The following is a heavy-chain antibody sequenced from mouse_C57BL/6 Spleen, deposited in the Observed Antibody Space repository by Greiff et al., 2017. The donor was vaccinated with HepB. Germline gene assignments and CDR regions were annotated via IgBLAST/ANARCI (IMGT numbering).Heavy chain of an antibody. CDR2: IDPSDSET. D-gene: IGHD1-1*01. V-gene: IGHV1-52*01. Sequence: QVQLQQPGAELVRPGSSVKLSCKASGYTFTSYWMHWVKQRPTQGLEWIGNIDPSDSETHYNQKFKDKATLTVDKSSSTAYMQLSSLTSEDSAVYYCARSGRGVWAMDYWGQGTSVTVSS. CDR3: ARSGRGVWAMDY. J-gene: IGHJ4*01. CDR1: GYTFTSYW.